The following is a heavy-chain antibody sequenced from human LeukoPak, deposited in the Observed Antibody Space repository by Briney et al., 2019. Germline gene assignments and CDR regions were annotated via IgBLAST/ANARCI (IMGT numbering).Heavy chain of an antibody. CDR3: ATGTYYYGSGTYYTGGYWFDP. D-gene: IGHD3-10*01. J-gene: IGHJ5*02. CDR2: FYYNGNT. CDR1: GGSVSSGSYY. V-gene: IGHV4-61*01. Sequence: SDTLSLTCTVSGGSVSSGSYYWSWIRQPPGKGLEWIGYFYYNGNTNYNPPLKSRVTISVDTSKNQSSLKLSSVTAADRAVYYCATGTYYYGSGTYYTGGYWFDPWGQGTLVTVSS.